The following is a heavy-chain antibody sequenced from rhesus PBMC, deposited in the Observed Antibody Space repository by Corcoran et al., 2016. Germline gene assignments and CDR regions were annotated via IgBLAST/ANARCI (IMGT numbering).Heavy chain of an antibody. CDR1: GYSISSGYY. J-gene: IGHJ2*01. CDR2: FYGSGGNN. V-gene: IGHV4S14*01. Sequence: QVQLQESGPGLVKPSETLSLTCAVSGYSISSGYYWGWIRQPPGKGPEWMGSFYGSGGNNYLNPSLKSRVTLSVDTSKNQFSLKLSSVTAADTAVYYCARVGSSWSEWDTVGTEWYFDLWGPGTPITISS. D-gene: IGHD5-42*01. CDR3: ARVGSSWSEWDTVGTEWYFDL.